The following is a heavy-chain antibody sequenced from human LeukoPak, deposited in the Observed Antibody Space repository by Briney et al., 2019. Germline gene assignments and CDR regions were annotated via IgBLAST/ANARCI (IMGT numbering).Heavy chain of an antibody. CDR3: ARWSYKDYYGSGSYYYGMDV. V-gene: IGHV4-59*01. D-gene: IGHD3-10*01. J-gene: IGHJ6*02. CDR1: GGSISSYY. Sequence: SETLSLTCTASGGSISSYYWSWIRQPPGKGLEWIGYIYYSGSTNYNPSLKSRVTISVDTSKNQFPLKLSSVTAADTAVYYCARWSYKDYYGSGSYYYGMDVWGQGTTVTVSS. CDR2: IYYSGST.